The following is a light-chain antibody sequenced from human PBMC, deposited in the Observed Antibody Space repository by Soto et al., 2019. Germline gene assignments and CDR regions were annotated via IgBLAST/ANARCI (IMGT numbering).Light chain of an antibody. Sequence: DIQMTQSPSSLSASVGDRVTITCRASQDIAKFLAWYQQKPGKVPKLLIYAASTLQSGVPSRFSGSGSGTDFSLTISSLQPEDFATYYCQQANSFPLTFGGGTKVEIK. J-gene: IGKJ4*01. CDR2: AAS. CDR3: QQANSFPLT. V-gene: IGKV1-27*01. CDR1: QDIAKF.